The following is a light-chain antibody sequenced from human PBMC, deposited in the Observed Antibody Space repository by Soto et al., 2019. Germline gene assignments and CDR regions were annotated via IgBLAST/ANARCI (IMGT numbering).Light chain of an antibody. CDR2: DVS. J-gene: IGKJ1*01. V-gene: IGKV1-5*01. Sequence: DIQMTQSPSTLSASVGDTVTFTCRASESISSWLAWYQEKPGKAPNLLIYDVSSLESGVPSRFSGSGSGTEFTLAISSLQPDDFATYYCQQYNSYPWTFCQGTNVDVK. CDR1: ESISSW. CDR3: QQYNSYPWT.